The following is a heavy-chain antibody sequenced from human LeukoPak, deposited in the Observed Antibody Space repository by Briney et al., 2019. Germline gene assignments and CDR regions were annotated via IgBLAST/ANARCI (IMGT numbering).Heavy chain of an antibody. J-gene: IGHJ6*03. D-gene: IGHD3-10*01. CDR3: ARDYYYGSGSYYHYYYYYMDV. V-gene: IGHV1-2*02. CDR1: GYTFTGYY. Sequence: ASVKVSCKASGYTFTGYYMHWVRQAPGQGLEWMGWINPNSGGTNYAQKFQGRVTMTRDTSISTAYMELSRLRSDDTAMYYCARDYYYGSGSYYHYYYYYMDVWGKGTTVTVSS. CDR2: INPNSGGT.